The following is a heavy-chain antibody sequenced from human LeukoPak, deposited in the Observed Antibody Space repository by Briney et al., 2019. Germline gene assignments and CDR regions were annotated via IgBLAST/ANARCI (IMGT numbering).Heavy chain of an antibody. CDR2: IGPNIGII. J-gene: IGHJ4*02. D-gene: IGHD3-10*01. CDR3: PQLSRGAGGYWLGY. Sequence: ASVKVSCKASGGTFTSFYMRWVRQTPRQGLEWMGRIGPNIGIITYAQNFQGRVTFTADKSSSTAYMDLSSLRPEDMALYYCPQLSRGAGGYWLGYWGQGTPVTVSS. V-gene: IGHV1-69*10. CDR1: GGTFTSFY.